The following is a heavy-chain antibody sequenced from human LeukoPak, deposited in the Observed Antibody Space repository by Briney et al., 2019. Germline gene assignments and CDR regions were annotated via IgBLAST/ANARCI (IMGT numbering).Heavy chain of an antibody. V-gene: IGHV3-9*01. CDR1: GFTFDDYA. CDR3: AKDKVFGGELDY. J-gene: IGHJ4*02. D-gene: IGHD3-10*01. Sequence: GGSLRLSCAASGFTFDDYAMHWVRQAPGKGLEGVSGISWNSGTIGYADSVKGRFTISRDNAKNSLYLQMNSLRAEDTALYYCAKDKVFGGELDYWGQGALVTVSS. CDR2: ISWNSGTI.